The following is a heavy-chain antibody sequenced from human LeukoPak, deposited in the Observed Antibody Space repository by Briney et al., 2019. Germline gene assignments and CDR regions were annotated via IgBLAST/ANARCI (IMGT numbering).Heavy chain of an antibody. CDR1: GFTFSNFG. CDR2: IRYDGTNK. Sequence: GGSLRLSCAASGFTFSNFGMHCVRQAPGKGLEWVTFIRYDGTNKYYADSVKGRFTISRDNSKNTLYLQMNSLRVEDTAIYYCAKVEMSTSPGGIDYWGQGTLVTVSS. J-gene: IGHJ4*02. CDR3: AKVEMSTSPGGIDY. V-gene: IGHV3-30*02. D-gene: IGHD5-24*01.